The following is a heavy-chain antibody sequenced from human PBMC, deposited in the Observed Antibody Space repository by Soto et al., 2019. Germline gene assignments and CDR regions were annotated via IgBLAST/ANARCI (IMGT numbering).Heavy chain of an antibody. CDR2: IYTAGGT. CDR1: GFTVSNTY. Sequence: EVQLVETGGGLIQPGGSLRLSCAASGFTVSNTYMTWVRQPPGKGLECVSVIYTAGGTNYADSVKGRFIISRDNSKNPLYLPMNSLRAEDTAVYYCARALPVAKGGFDPWGQGTLVTVSS. CDR3: ARALPVAKGGFDP. V-gene: IGHV3-53*02. J-gene: IGHJ5*02. D-gene: IGHD2-2*01.